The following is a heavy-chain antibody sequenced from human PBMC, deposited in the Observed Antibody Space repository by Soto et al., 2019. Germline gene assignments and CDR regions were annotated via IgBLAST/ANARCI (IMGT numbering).Heavy chain of an antibody. D-gene: IGHD3-3*01. Sequence: ASVKVSCKVSGYTLTELSMHWVRQAPGKGLEWMGGFDPEDGETIYAQKFQGRVTMTEDTSTDTAYMELSSLRSEDTAVYYCATLGNRRFLEWLAHYYYYGMDVWGQGTTVTSP. J-gene: IGHJ6*02. CDR3: ATLGNRRFLEWLAHYYYYGMDV. CDR1: GYTLTELS. V-gene: IGHV1-24*01. CDR2: FDPEDGET.